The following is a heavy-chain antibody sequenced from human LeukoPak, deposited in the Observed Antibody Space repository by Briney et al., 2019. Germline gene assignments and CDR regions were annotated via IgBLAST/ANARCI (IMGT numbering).Heavy chain of an antibody. CDR2: IDPSDAYT. CDR3: ARLEGIAVAGTIARYYYYGMDV. J-gene: IGHJ6*02. D-gene: IGHD6-19*01. V-gene: IGHV5-10-1*01. Sequence: GESLKIPSKGSGYSFTSYWISWVRRLPGKGLEGWGRIDPSDAYTNYSPSFRGNVTISADKSISTAYLQWNSLTASNPAVYYCARLEGIAVAGTIARYYYYGMDVWGQGSTVTVS. CDR1: GYSFTSYW.